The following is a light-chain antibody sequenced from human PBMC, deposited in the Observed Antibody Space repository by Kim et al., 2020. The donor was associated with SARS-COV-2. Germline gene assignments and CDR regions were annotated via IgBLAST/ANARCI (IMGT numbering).Light chain of an antibody. Sequence: ASVGDRVTITCRASQSISNFLNWYQQKPGKAPKLLIYAASSLQSGVPSRFSGSGSGTDFTLTISGLQPEDFAIYYCQQSYTTPRTFGQGTKVDIK. CDR3: QQSYTTPRT. CDR2: AAS. J-gene: IGKJ1*01. CDR1: QSISNF. V-gene: IGKV1-39*01.